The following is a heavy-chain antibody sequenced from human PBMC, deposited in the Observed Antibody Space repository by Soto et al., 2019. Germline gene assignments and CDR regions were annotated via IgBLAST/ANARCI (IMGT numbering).Heavy chain of an antibody. V-gene: IGHV3-23*01. D-gene: IGHD2-21*01. J-gene: IGHJ4*02. CDR1: GFSFNYA. CDR2: ITGGGST. CDR3: AKDAVYNDGLWLVSD. Sequence: QPGGSLRLSCVVSGFSFNYAIIWVRQAPGKGQEWVSGITGGGSTEYAASVKGRFTISRDNSENTVHLQMNSLRAEDTAMYYCAKDAVYNDGLWLVSDWGQGTLVTVSS.